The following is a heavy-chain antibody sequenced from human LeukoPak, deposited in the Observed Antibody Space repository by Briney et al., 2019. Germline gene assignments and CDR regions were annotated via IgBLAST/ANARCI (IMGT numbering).Heavy chain of an antibody. CDR1: GGSISSGDYY. D-gene: IGHD3-10*01. V-gene: IGHV4-30-4*01. Sequence: SETLSLTCTVSGGSISSGDYYWSWIRQPPGKGLEWIGYIYYSGSTYYNPSLKSRVTISVDTSKNQFSLKLSSVTAADTAVYYCVRQRGRRVWFDPWGQGTLVTVS. CDR2: IYYSGST. CDR3: VRQRGRRVWFDP. J-gene: IGHJ5*02.